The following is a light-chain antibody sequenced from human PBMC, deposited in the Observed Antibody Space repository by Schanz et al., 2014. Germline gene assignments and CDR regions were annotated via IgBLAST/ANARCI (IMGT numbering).Light chain of an antibody. Sequence: QSALTQPASVSGSPGQSITISCTGTSSDVGSYNLVSWYQQHPGKAPKLMIYEGSKRPSGVSNRFSGSKSGNTASLTISGLQAEDEADYFCAMHTTYNTLKGVFGGGTKVTVL. CDR3: AMHTTYNTLKGV. J-gene: IGLJ3*02. CDR2: EGS. CDR1: SSDVGSYNL. V-gene: IGLV2-14*02.